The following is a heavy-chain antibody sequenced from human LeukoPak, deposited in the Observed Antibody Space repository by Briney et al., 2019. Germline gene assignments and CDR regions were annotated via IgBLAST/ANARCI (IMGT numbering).Heavy chain of an antibody. CDR2: IYYSGST. V-gene: IGHV4-38-2*02. CDR3: ARWVSRRISSPNDY. J-gene: IGHJ4*02. D-gene: IGHD6-25*01. Sequence: PSETLSLTCTVSGHSISNGYCWGWIRQSPGKGLEWIGSIYYSGSTYYNPSLKSRVTISVDTSKNQFSLKLSSVTAADTAVYYCARWVSRRISSPNDYWGQGTLVTVSS. CDR1: GHSISNGYC.